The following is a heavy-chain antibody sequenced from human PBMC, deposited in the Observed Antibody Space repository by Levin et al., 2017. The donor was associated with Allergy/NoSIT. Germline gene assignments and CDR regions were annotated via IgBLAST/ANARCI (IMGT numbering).Heavy chain of an antibody. CDR2: ISSSSSYI. D-gene: IGHD6-13*01. Sequence: GESLKISCAASGFTFSSYSMNWVRQAPGKGLEWVSSISSSSSYIYYADSVKGRFTISRDNAKNSLYLQMNSLRAEDTAVYYCARARSSSWSPSDYWGQGTLVTVSS. CDR3: ARARSSSWSPSDY. J-gene: IGHJ4*02. V-gene: IGHV3-21*01. CDR1: GFTFSSYS.